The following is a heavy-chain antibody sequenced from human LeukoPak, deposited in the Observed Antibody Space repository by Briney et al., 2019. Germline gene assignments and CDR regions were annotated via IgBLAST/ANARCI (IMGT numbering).Heavy chain of an antibody. D-gene: IGHD3-9*01. CDR1: GGTFISYA. V-gene: IGHV1-69*13. CDR2: IIPIFGTA. J-gene: IGHJ3*02. Sequence: SVKVSCKDSGGTFISYAISWVRQAPGQGLEWMGGIIPIFGTANYAQKFQGRVTITADESTSTAYMELSSLRSEDTAVYYCARVPEPDIWAFDIWGQGTMVTVSS. CDR3: ARVPEPDIWAFDI.